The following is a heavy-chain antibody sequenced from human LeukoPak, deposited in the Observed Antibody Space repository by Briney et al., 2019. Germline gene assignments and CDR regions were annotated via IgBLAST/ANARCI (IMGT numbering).Heavy chain of an antibody. CDR3: ARRDDSSGYHKIFDY. D-gene: IGHD3-22*01. Sequence: SETLSLTCTVSGGSISSSSYYWGWIRQPPGKGLEWIGSIYYSGSTYYNPSLKSRVTISVDTSKNQFYLKLSSLTAADTAVYYCARRDDSSGYHKIFDYWGPGTLVTVSS. J-gene: IGHJ4*02. CDR1: GGSISSSSYY. CDR2: IYYSGST. V-gene: IGHV4-39*01.